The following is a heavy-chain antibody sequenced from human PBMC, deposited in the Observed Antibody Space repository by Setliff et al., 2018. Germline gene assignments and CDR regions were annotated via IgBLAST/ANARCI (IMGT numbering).Heavy chain of an antibody. Sequence: PSETLSLSCTVSGGSISTTDYYWGWIRQPPGRGLEWIGCVYYSGNTYYSPSLKSRVTMFVDTSKNQLSLMLYSVTAADTAIYYCARYDSSGYSENYYFDYWGQGTLVTVSS. D-gene: IGHD3-22*01. J-gene: IGHJ4*02. V-gene: IGHV4-39*07. CDR2: VYYSGNT. CDR1: GGSISTTDYY. CDR3: ARYDSSGYSENYYFDY.